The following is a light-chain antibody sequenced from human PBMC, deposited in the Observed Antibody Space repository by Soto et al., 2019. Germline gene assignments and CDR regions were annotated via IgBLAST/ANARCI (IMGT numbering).Light chain of an antibody. J-gene: IGLJ2*01. CDR1: SSDVGSYNL. CDR3: CSYADPTTLI. Sequence: QSALTQPASVSGSPGQSITISCTGSSSDVGSYNLVSWYQQYPGKAPRVMIYEGSQRPLGVSNRFSGSKSGNTASLTISGLQADDEADYYCCSYADPTTLIFGGGTKLTVL. CDR2: EGS. V-gene: IGLV2-23*01.